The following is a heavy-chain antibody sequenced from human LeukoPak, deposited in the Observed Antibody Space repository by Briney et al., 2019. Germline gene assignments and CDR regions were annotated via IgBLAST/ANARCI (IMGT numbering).Heavy chain of an antibody. Sequence: SETLSLTCTVSGGSISSGGYYWSWIRQHPGKGLEWIGYIYYSGSTYYNPSLKSRVTISVDTSKNQFSLKLSSVTAADTAVYCCARDVTSGGDAFDIWGQGTMVTVSS. CDR1: GGSISSGGYY. CDR3: ARDVTSGGDAFDI. V-gene: IGHV4-31*03. CDR2: IYYSGST. D-gene: IGHD2-15*01. J-gene: IGHJ3*02.